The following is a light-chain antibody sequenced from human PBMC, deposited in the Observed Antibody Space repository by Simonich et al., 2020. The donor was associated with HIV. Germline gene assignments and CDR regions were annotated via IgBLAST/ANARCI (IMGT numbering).Light chain of an antibody. V-gene: IGKV4-1*01. Sequence: DIVMTQSPDSLAVSLGERATINCKSSQSVLYSSNNKNYLAWYQQKPGQPPKLIIYVASTRESGVPDRFSGSGSGTDFTLTISSLQAEDVAVYYCQQYYSTPFTFGPGTKVDIK. J-gene: IGKJ3*01. CDR2: VAS. CDR1: QSVLYSSNNKNY. CDR3: QQYYSTPFT.